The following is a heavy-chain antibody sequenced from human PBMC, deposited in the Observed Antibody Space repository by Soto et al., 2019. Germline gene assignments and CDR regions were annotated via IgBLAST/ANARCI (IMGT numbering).Heavy chain of an antibody. CDR1: GYTFAGYY. CDR2: INPNSGGT. V-gene: IGHV1-2*07. Sequence: ASVKVSCKASGYTFAGYYMHWVRQAPGQGLEWMGWINPNSGGTNYAHKFQGRVTMTRDTSISTAYMELSRLRSDDTAVYYCARVLXVGQELVLGYYYYGMDVWGPGTTVTVSS. D-gene: IGHD6-13*01. J-gene: IGHJ6*02. CDR3: ARVLXVGQELVLGYYYYGMDV.